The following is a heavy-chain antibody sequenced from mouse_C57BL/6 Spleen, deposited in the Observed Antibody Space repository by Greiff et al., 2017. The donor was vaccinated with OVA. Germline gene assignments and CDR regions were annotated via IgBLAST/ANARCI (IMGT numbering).Heavy chain of an antibody. CDR2: ISYSAST. J-gene: IGHJ2*01. V-gene: IGHV3-8*01. CDR1: GYSITSDY. D-gene: IGHD2-3*01. Sequence: EVQLQESGPGLAKPSQSLSLTCSVSGYSITSDYWNWIRKSPGNKLEYMGYISYSASTYYNPSLKSRISINRNTSKNQYYLQLISVTTEDTATSYYARCGGYSCYVDYWGQGTTLTVSS. CDR3: ARCGGYSCYVDY.